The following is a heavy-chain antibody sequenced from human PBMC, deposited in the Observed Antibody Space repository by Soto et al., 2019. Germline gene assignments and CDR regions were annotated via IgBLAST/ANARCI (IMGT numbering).Heavy chain of an antibody. V-gene: IGHV3-30*18. J-gene: IGHJ4*02. CDR1: GFTFSSYG. D-gene: IGHD6-6*01. CDR2: ISYDGSNK. Sequence: QVQLVESGGGVVQPGRSLRLSCAASGFTFSSYGMHWVRQAPGKGLEWVAVISYDGSNKYYADSVKGRFTISRDNSKSTLYLQLNSLTAEDTAVYYCANDYGSSSHSDYWGQGSPVTVSS. CDR3: ANDYGSSSHSDY.